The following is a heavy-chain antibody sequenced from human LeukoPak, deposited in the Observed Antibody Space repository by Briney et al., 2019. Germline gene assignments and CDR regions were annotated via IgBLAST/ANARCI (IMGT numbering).Heavy chain of an antibody. CDR2: INPSGGST. CDR1: GYTFTSYY. D-gene: IGHD2-21*02. V-gene: IGHV1-46*01. CDR3: ARDLEGLAYCGGDCYPGNWFDP. Sequence: GASVKVSCKASGYTFTSYYMHWVRRAPGQGLEWMGIINPSGGSTSYAQKFQGRVTMTRDTSTSTVYMELSSLRSEDTAVYYCARDLEGLAYCGGDCYPGNWFDPWGQGTLVTVSS. J-gene: IGHJ5*02.